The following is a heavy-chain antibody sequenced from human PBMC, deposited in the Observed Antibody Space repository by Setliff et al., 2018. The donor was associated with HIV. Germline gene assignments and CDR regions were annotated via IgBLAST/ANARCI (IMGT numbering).Heavy chain of an antibody. CDR2: IVPILNMA. J-gene: IGHJ1*01. Sequence: ASVKVSCKASGGTFGNYGVGWVRQAPGQGLEWVGGIVPILNMANYAQEFQGRATITADKSTSTVYTEVRDLKPDDTALYYCARGWSEGTHLFQVEYFQHWGQGTLVTVSS. V-gene: IGHV1-69*10. CDR1: GGTFGNYG. CDR3: ARGWSEGTHLFQVEYFQH. D-gene: IGHD2-8*01.